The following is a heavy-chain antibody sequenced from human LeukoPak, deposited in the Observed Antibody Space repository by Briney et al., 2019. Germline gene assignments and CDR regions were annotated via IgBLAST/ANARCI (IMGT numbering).Heavy chain of an antibody. Sequence: SETLSLTCAVYGGSFSGYYWSWIRQPPGKGLEWIGEINHSGSTNYNPSLKSRVTISVDTSKNQFSLKLSSVTAADTAVYYCARVRRDYYGSGSYYMLTYYYYYMDVWGKGTTVTVSS. CDR3: ARVRRDYYGSGSYYMLTYYYYYMDV. J-gene: IGHJ6*03. D-gene: IGHD3-10*01. CDR1: GGSFSGYY. CDR2: INHSGST. V-gene: IGHV4-34*01.